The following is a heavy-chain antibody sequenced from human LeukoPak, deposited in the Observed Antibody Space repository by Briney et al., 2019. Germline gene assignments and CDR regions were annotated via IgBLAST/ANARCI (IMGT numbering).Heavy chain of an antibody. CDR3: ARSQSLGY. V-gene: IGHV3-7*04. CDR1: GFTFSSYW. CDR2: IKHDGSDK. J-gene: IGHJ4*02. Sequence: PEGSLRLSCAASGFTFSSYWMSWVRQAPGKGLEWVANIKHDGSDKYYVDSVKGRFTISRDNAENSLYLQMNSLRAEDTAMYYCARSQSLGYWGQGTLVTVSS.